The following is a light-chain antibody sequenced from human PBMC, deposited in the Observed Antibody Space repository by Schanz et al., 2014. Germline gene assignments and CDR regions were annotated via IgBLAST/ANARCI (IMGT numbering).Light chain of an antibody. V-gene: IGKV3-11*01. CDR2: DAS. CDR3: QQRSNWPPKLT. CDR1: QSVSSY. J-gene: IGKJ4*01. Sequence: EIVLTQSPGTLSLSPGERATLSCRASQSVSSYLAWYQQKPGQAPRLLIYDASNRATGIPARFSGSGSGTDFTLTISSLEPEDFAVYYCQQRSNWPPKLTFGGGTKVEIK.